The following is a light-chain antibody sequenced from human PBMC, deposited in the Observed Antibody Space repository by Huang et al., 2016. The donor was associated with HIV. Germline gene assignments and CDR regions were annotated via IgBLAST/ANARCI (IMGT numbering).Light chain of an antibody. V-gene: IGKV3-11*02. J-gene: IGKJ5*01. CDR1: QGVSIF. Sequence: DIVLTQSPATLSLSPGERATVSCRASQGVSIFLAWYQHKPGQAHRLLIFDASNRASGVPARFSGTGSGRDVTRTISSLEPSEVAVYYCQQHSYWPITFGRGTRLGI. CDR2: DAS. CDR3: QQHSYWPIT.